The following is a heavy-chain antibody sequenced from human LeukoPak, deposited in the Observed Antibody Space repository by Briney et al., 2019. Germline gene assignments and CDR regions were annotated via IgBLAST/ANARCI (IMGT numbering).Heavy chain of an antibody. J-gene: IGHJ6*02. Sequence: ASVKVSCKASGYTFTSYDINWVRQATGQGLEWMGWMNPNSGNTGYAQKFQGRVTMTRNTSISTAYMELSSLRSEDTAVYCCARGGLNSCSGGSCYTHYFYYGMDVWGQGTTVTVSS. CDR1: GYTFTSYD. D-gene: IGHD2-15*01. CDR2: MNPNSGNT. V-gene: IGHV1-8*02. CDR3: ARGGLNSCSGGSCYTHYFYYGMDV.